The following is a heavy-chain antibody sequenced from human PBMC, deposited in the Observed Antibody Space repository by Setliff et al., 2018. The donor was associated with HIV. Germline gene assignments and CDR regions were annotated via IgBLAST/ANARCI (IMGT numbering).Heavy chain of an antibody. Sequence: PGGSLRLSCAVSGLTFSRYGFHWVRQVPGKGLDWVTFIQYDESNKYYGDSVRGRFTISRDNAKHSLYLQMNSLRVEDTAVYDCATIVESSGYHGGNYFDFWGRGSLVTVSS. CDR2: IQYDESNK. CDR3: ATIVESSGYHGGNYFDF. CDR1: GLTFSRYG. D-gene: IGHD3-22*01. V-gene: IGHV3-30*02. J-gene: IGHJ4*02.